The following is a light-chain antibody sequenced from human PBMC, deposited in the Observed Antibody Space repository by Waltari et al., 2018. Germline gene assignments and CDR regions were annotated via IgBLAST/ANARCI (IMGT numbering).Light chain of an antibody. CDR2: LGS. Sequence: DIVMTQSPLSLPVTPGESAYISCRSSQSLRQLNGYTYLDWYVRKPGQSPQLLIYLGSTRASGVPDRFTGSGSGADFALIISRVEAEDVGVYYCMQALQSPYTFGQGTKLEIK. CDR1: QSLRQLNGYTY. V-gene: IGKV2-28*01. CDR3: MQALQSPYT. J-gene: IGKJ2*01.